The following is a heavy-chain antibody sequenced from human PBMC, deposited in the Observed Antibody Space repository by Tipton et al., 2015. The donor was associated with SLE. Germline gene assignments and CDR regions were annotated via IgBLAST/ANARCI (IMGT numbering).Heavy chain of an antibody. CDR1: GGSMKSYY. CDR3: ARERSMRDAFDI. D-gene: IGHD6-6*01. Sequence: TLSLTCTVSGGSMKSYYWSWIRQTPGKGLEWIAYIYYTGSTNYNDSLYSRVSISVDTSRNQFSLKLSSVTAADTAIFYCARERSMRDAFDIWGQGTMVTVSS. J-gene: IGHJ3*02. V-gene: IGHV4-4*08. CDR2: IYYTGST.